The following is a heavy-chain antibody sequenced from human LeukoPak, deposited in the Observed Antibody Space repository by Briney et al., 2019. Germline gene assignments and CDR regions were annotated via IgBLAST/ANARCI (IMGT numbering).Heavy chain of an antibody. CDR1: GGSFSGYY. CDR3: ARVRWDSSSSEDY. D-gene: IGHD6-6*01. CDR2: INHSGST. J-gene: IGHJ4*02. V-gene: IGHV4-34*01. Sequence: PSETPSLTCAVYGGSFSGYYWSWIRQPPGKGLEWIGEINHSGSTNYNPSLKSRVTISVDRSKNQFSLRLTSVTAADTAVYYCARVRWDSSSSEDYWGQGTLVTVSS.